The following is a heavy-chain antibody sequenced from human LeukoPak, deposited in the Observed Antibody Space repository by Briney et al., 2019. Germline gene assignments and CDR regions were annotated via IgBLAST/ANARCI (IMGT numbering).Heavy chain of an antibody. CDR1: GFTFSSYG. D-gene: IGHD2-15*01. V-gene: IGHV3-30*18. Sequence: PGRSLRLSCAASGFTFSSYGMHWVRQAPGKGLEWVAVISYDGSNKYYADSVKGRFTISRDNSKNTLYLQMNSLRAEDTAVYYCANHGGHCSGGSCVYWGQGTLVTVSS. J-gene: IGHJ4*02. CDR3: ANHGGHCSGGSCVY. CDR2: ISYDGSNK.